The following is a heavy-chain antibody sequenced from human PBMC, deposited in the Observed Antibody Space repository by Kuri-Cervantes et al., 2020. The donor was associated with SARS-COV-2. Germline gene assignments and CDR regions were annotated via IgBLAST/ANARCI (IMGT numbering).Heavy chain of an antibody. CDR2: ISYDGSNK. Sequence: GGSLRLSCAASGFTFSSYAMHWVRQAPGKGLEWVAVISYDGSNKYYADSVKGRFTISRDNSKNTLYLQMNSLRAEDTAVYYCARGMGAGATSWSFDYWGQGTLVPSPQ. CDR1: GFTFSSYA. J-gene: IGHJ4*02. V-gene: IGHV3-30-3*01. CDR3: ARGMGAGATSWSFDY. D-gene: IGHD1-26*01.